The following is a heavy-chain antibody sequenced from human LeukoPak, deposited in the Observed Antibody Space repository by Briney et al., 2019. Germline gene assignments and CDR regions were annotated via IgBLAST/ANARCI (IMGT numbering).Heavy chain of an antibody. CDR3: AKERNYDILTGYYYYGMDV. D-gene: IGHD3-9*01. CDR1: GFTFSSYA. J-gene: IGHJ6*02. V-gene: IGHV3-23*01. CDR2: ISGSGGST. Sequence: PGGSLRLSCAASGFTFSSYAMSWVRQAPGKGLEWVSAISGSGGSTYYADSVKGRFTISRDNSKNTLYLQMNSLRAEDTAVYYCAKERNYDILTGYYYYGMDVRGQGTTVTVSS.